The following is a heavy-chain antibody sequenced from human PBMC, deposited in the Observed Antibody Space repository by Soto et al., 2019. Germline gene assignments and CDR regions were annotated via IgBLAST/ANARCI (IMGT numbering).Heavy chain of an antibody. CDR3: ARLAYSNGMDV. J-gene: IGHJ6*02. V-gene: IGHV4-39*01. D-gene: IGHD2-21*01. Sequence: QLQLQESGPGLVKPSETLSLTCTVSGGSISSSSYYWGWIRQPPGKGLEWIGSIYYSGSTYYNPSLKSRVTISVDTSKNQFSLKLSSVTAADTAVYYCARLAYSNGMDVWGQGTTVTVSS. CDR2: IYYSGST. CDR1: GGSISSSSYY.